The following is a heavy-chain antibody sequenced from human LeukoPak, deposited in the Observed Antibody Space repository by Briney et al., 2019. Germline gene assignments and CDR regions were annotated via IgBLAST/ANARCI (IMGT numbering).Heavy chain of an antibody. CDR1: GYTFIDSY. J-gene: IGHJ1*01. Sequence: ASVKVSCKASGYTFIDSYMHWVRQAPGQGLEWLGWINPNSGGTNYAQRFRGRVTMTRDTSISTVYMDLSRLTSDDPAVYYCARPHGVDGTDVFQRWGQGTLVTVSS. CDR3: ARPHGVDGTDVFQR. CDR2: INPNSGGT. V-gene: IGHV1-2*02. D-gene: IGHD1-1*01.